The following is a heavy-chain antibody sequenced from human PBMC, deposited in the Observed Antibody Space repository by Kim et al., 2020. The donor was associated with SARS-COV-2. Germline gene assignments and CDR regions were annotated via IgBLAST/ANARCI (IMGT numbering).Heavy chain of an antibody. V-gene: IGHV4-39*01. J-gene: IGHJ4*02. CDR3: ARHGYIVAMAHFDY. D-gene: IGHD5-12*01. Sequence: NPYRKCRVTISTDTSNNHFTLKLSSMTAADTAVYSCARHGYIVAMAHFDYWGQGTLVTVSS.